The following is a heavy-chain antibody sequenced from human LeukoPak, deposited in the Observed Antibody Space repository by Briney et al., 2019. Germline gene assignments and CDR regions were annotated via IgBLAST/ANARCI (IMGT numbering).Heavy chain of an antibody. D-gene: IGHD3-22*01. J-gene: IGHJ5*02. Sequence: ASVKVSCKASGYTFTSYDINWVRQATGQGLEWMGWMNPNSGNTGYAQKFQGRVTMTRDTSISTAYTELSSLRSEDTAVYYCASPSAHIYDSSGYYNAWGQGTLVTVSS. CDR2: MNPNSGNT. CDR1: GYTFTSYD. CDR3: ASPSAHIYDSSGYYNA. V-gene: IGHV1-8*01.